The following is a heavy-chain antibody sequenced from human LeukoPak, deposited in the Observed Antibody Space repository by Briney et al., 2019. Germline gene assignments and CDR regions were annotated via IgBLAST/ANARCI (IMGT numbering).Heavy chain of an antibody. CDR1: GFTLSSYW. CDR2: VNSDGSST. Sequence: QPGGSLRLSCAASGFTLSSYWMQWVRQAPGKGLVWVSRVNSDGSSTNYADSVKGRFTIYRDNAKNTLYLQMNSLRDEDTAVYYCVWQPALAAAGALDYWGQGTLVTVSS. CDR3: VWQPALAAAGALDY. J-gene: IGHJ4*02. V-gene: IGHV3-74*01. D-gene: IGHD6-13*01.